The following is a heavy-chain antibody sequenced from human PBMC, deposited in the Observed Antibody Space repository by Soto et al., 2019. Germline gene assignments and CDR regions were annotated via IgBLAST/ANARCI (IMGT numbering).Heavy chain of an antibody. J-gene: IGHJ4*02. V-gene: IGHV4-59*08. CDR2: IYYSGST. CDR1: GGSISSYY. D-gene: IGHD3-10*01. Sequence: SETLSLTCTVSGGSISSYYWSWIRQPPGKGLEWIGYIYYSGSTNYNPSLKSRVTISVDTSKNQFSLKLSSVTAADTAVYYCARLTMVRGVIIYYFYYWGQGSLVTVSS. CDR3: ARLTMVRGVIIYYFYY.